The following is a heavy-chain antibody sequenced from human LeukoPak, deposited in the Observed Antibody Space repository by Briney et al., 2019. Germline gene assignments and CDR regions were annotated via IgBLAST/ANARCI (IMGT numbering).Heavy chain of an antibody. J-gene: IGHJ4*02. V-gene: IGHV4-59*01. CDR1: GGSISSYY. CDR3: ARGRHYYDSSGLMGY. CDR2: IYYSGST. D-gene: IGHD3-22*01. Sequence: SETLSLTCTVSGGSISSYYWSWIRQPPGKGLEWIGYIYYSGSTNYSPSLKSRVTISVDTSKNQFSLKLSSVTAADTAVYYCARGRHYYDSSGLMGYWGQGTLVTVSS.